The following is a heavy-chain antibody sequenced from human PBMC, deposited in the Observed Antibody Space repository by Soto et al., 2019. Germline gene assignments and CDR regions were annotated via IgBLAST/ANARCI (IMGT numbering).Heavy chain of an antibody. V-gene: IGHV3-64D*06. CDR1: GFTFSSFA. D-gene: IGHD3-10*01. Sequence: GGSLRLSCSASGFTFSSFAMHWVRQAPGKGLEYVSVISNNGGTTYYADSVKGRFTISRDNSKNTLYLQMSSLRAEDTAVYYCVKEGRRITMIRGKGFEYWGQGALVTVSS. CDR3: VKEGRRITMIRGKGFEY. CDR2: ISNNGGTT. J-gene: IGHJ4*02.